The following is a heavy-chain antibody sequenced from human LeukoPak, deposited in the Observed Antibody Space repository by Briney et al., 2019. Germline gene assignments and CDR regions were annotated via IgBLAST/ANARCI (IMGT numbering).Heavy chain of an antibody. J-gene: IGHJ4*01. V-gene: IGHV1-69*04. CDR3: ARKGGGDSGSFDY. CDR1: GGTFSSYA. Sequence: VASVKVSCKASGGTFSSYAISWVRQAPGQGLEWMGRIIPILGIANYAQKFQGRVTITADKSTSTAYMELSSLRSEDTAVYYCARKGGGDSGSFDYWGQGTLVTVSS. D-gene: IGHD1-26*01. CDR2: IIPILGIA.